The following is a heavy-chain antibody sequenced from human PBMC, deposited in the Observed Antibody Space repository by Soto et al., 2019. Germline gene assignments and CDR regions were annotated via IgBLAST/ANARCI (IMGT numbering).Heavy chain of an antibody. D-gene: IGHD5-18*01. CDR3: ARGYDTALAPIF. CDR2: INHLTTT. V-gene: IGHV4-34*01. J-gene: IGHJ4*02. CDR1: GGSFSSYH. Sequence: SETLSLTCAVYGGSFSSYHWSWIRQTPGKGLEWIGEINHLTTTNYNPSLKSRVIISLGTPKNQFSLKLSSVTAADTAVYYCARGYDTALAPIFWGQGILVTVSS.